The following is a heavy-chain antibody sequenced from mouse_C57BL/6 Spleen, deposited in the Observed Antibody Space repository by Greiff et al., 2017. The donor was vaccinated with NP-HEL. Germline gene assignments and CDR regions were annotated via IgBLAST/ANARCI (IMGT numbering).Heavy chain of an antibody. Sequence: EVQGVESGGGLVQPKGSLKLSCAASGFSFNTYAMNWVRQAPGKGLEWVARIRSKSNNYATYYADSVKDRFTISRDDSESMLYLQMNNLKTEDTAMYYCVRHLDYYGSSEAMDYWGQGTSVTVSS. J-gene: IGHJ4*01. D-gene: IGHD1-1*01. CDR2: IRSKSNNYAT. CDR1: GFSFNTYA. V-gene: IGHV10-1*01. CDR3: VRHLDYYGSSEAMDY.